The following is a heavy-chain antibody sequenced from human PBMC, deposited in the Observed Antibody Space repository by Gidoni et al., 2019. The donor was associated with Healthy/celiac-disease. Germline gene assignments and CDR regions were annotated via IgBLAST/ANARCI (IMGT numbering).Heavy chain of an antibody. D-gene: IGHD2-2*01. CDR1: GFTFSSYW. Sequence: EVQLVESGGGLVQPGGSLRLSCAAAGFTFSSYWMSWVRQGPGKGLEWVANIKQDGSEKYYVDSVKGRFTISRDNAKNALYLQMNSLRAEDTAVYYCARGGVVVPAAMVYWGQGTLVTVSS. CDR3: ARGGVVVPAAMVY. J-gene: IGHJ4*02. V-gene: IGHV3-7*04. CDR2: IKQDGSEK.